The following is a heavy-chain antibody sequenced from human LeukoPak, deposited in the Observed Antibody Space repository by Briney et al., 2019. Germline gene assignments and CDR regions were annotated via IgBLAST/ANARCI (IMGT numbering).Heavy chain of an antibody. CDR1: GFTFSNYA. Sequence: GGSLRLSCAASGFTFSNYAMSWVRQAPGKRLEWVSTFSGGLDTTYHADSVKGRFTISRDNSKNTLYLQMNSLRAEDTAVYYCAKAAIFCSSTSCHRTPFDYWGQGTLVTVSS. V-gene: IGHV3-23*01. D-gene: IGHD2-2*01. CDR2: FSGGLDTT. CDR3: AKAAIFCSSTSCHRTPFDY. J-gene: IGHJ4*02.